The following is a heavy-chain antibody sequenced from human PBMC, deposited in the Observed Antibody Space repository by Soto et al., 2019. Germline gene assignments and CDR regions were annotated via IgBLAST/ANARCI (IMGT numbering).Heavy chain of an antibody. D-gene: IGHD1-1*01. Sequence: GFLRLCCAASGLSFNTHWMSWVRQAPGKGLEWVAHTKPDGSEKYYVDSARGRFTISRENARNSLYLQMNSLRADDTALYYCVAWGTSTSNPRGQGTLVTVSS. CDR2: TKPDGSEK. V-gene: IGHV3-7*01. CDR3: VAWGTSTSNP. CDR1: GLSFNTHW. J-gene: IGHJ5*02.